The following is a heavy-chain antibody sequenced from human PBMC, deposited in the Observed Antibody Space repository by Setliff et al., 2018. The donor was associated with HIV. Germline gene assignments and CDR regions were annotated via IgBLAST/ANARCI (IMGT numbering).Heavy chain of an antibody. V-gene: IGHV1-18*01. CDR1: GYTFTDYG. CDR3: ARDKAYYYDSSGSYDAFDI. CDR2: ISAYNGNT. D-gene: IGHD3-22*01. J-gene: IGHJ3*02. Sequence: ASVKVSCKASGYTFTDYGISWVRQAPGQGLEWMGWISAYNGNTNHAQKLQGRVTMTTDTSTSTAYMELRSLRSDDTAVYYCARDKAYYYDSSGSYDAFDIWGQGTMVTVSS.